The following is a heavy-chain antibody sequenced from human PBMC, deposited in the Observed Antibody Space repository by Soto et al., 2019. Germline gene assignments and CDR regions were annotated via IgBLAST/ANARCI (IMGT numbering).Heavy chain of an antibody. CDR3: ARDFFDSSDYTTNWFDP. CDR2: IYHTGNA. V-gene: IGHV4-39*01. CDR1: GDSISNSRFY. Sequence: QLQLQESGPGQVKSSETLSLTCSVSGDSISNSRFYWAWIRQPPGEGLEWIGSIYHTGNAYYNPSLKSRVTISVDTSKNQFSLKLTSVTDADAALYYCARDFFDSSDYTTNWFDPWGQGTLVTVSS. J-gene: IGHJ5*02. D-gene: IGHD3-22*01.